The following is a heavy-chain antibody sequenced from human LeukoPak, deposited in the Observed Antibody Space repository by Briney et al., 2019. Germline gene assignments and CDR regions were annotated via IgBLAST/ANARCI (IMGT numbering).Heavy chain of an antibody. V-gene: IGHV6-1*01. J-gene: IGHJ4*02. D-gene: IGHD3-22*01. Sequence: SQTLSLTCAISGDSVSSNSAAWNWIRQSPSRGLEWLGRTSYRSKWSTDYAVSVKSRITINPDTSKNQFSLQLNSVTPEDTAVYYCASSYYDSSGYSNFDYWGQGTLVTVSS. CDR2: TSYRSKWST. CDR3: ASSYYDSSGYSNFDY. CDR1: GDSVSSNSAA.